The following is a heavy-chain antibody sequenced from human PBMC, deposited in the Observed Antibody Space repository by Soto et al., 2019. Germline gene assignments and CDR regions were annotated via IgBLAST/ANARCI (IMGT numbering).Heavy chain of an antibody. CDR2: VIPIFGPT. Sequence: QVQLVQSGAEVKKPGSSVKVSCKASGGTFSNFAINCMRQAPGQGLEWMGGVIPIFGPTNYAQKFQCRLTITADESKSTAYMALSSLSSEYTAVYYCARDRVVRGVIGWFDPWGQGTLVTVSS. J-gene: IGHJ5*02. CDR1: GGTFSNFA. D-gene: IGHD3-10*01. V-gene: IGHV1-69*12. CDR3: ARDRVVRGVIGWFDP.